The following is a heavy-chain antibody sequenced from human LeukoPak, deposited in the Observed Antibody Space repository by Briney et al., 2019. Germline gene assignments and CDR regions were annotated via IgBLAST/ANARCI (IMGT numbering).Heavy chain of an antibody. D-gene: IGHD6-13*01. CDR2: INSDGSST. CDR1: GFTSSSYW. V-gene: IGHV3-74*01. Sequence: GGSLRLSCAASGFTSSSYWMHWVRQAPGKGPVWVSRINSDGSSTSYADSVKGRFTISRDNAKNTLYLQMNSLRAEDTAVYYCARDPIAAAGIDYWGQGTLVTVSS. CDR3: ARDPIAAAGIDY. J-gene: IGHJ4*02.